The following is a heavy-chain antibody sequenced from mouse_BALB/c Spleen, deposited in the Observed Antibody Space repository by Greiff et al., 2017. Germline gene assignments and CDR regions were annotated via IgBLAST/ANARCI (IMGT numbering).Heavy chain of an antibody. V-gene: IGHV5-6-3*01. CDR2: INSNGGST. CDR3: ARDQGDYYAMDY. CDR1: GFTFSSYG. J-gene: IGHJ4*01. Sequence: EVKLMESGGGLVQPGGSLKLSCAASGFTFSSYGMSWVRQTPDKRLELVATINSNGGSTYYPDSVKGRFTISRDNAKNTLYLQMSSLKSEDTAMYYCARDQGDYYAMDYWGQGTSVTVSS.